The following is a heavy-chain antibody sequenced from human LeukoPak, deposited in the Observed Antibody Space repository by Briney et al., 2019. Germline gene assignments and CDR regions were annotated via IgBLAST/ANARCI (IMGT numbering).Heavy chain of an antibody. V-gene: IGHV1-24*01. CDR2: FDPEDGET. CDR3: ATFRITMIVVAPRYFDY. Sequence: ASVKVSCKVSGYTLTELSMHWVRQAPGKGLEWMGGFDPEDGETIYAQKFQGRATMTEDTSTDTAYMELSSLRSEDTAVYYCATFRITMIVVAPRYFDYWGQGTLVTVSS. D-gene: IGHD3-22*01. CDR1: GYTLTELS. J-gene: IGHJ4*02.